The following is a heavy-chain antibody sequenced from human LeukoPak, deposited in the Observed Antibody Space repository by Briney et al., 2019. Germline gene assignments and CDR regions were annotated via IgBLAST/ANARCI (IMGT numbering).Heavy chain of an antibody. D-gene: IGHD6-13*01. J-gene: IGHJ4*02. CDR2: IKQDGSEK. Sequence: GGSLRLSCAASGFTFSSYSMNWVRQAPGKGLEWVANIKQDGSEKYYVDSVKGRFTISRDNAKNSLYLQMNSLRAEDTAVYYCARDLRGYSSSWYHYWGQGTLVTVSS. CDR1: GFTFSSYS. V-gene: IGHV3-7*01. CDR3: ARDLRGYSSSWYHY.